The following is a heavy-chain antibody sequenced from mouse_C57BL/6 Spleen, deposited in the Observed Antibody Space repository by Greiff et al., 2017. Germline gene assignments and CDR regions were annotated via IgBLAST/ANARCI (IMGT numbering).Heavy chain of an antibody. J-gene: IGHJ2*01. CDR2: IYPGDGDT. V-gene: IGHV1-82*01. CDR3: ARGGGYYGNYFDY. Sequence: QVQLQQSGPELVKPGASVKISCKASGYAFSSSWMNWVKQRPGKGLEWIGRIYPGDGDTNYNGKFKGKATLTADKSSSTAYMQLSSLTSEDSAVYFCARGGGYYGNYFDYWGQGTTLTVSS. CDR1: GYAFSSSW. D-gene: IGHD2-1*01.